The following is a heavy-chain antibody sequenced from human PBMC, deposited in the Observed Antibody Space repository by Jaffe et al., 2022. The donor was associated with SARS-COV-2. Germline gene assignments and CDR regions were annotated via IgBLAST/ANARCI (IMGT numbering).Heavy chain of an antibody. J-gene: IGHJ6*02. CDR1: GYTFTSYD. CDR3: ARGPDPYTAMVTHYYYYGMDV. D-gene: IGHD5-18*01. Sequence: QVQLVQSGAEVKKPGASVKVSCKASGYTFTSYDINWVRQATGQGLEWMGWMNPNSGNTGYAQKFQGRVTMTRNTSISTAYMELSSLRSEDTAVYYCARGPDPYTAMVTHYYYYGMDVWGQGTTVTVSS. V-gene: IGHV1-8*01. CDR2: MNPNSGNT.